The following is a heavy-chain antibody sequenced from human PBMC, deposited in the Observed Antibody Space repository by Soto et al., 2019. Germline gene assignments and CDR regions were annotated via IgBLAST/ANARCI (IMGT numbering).Heavy chain of an antibody. V-gene: IGHV3-23*01. CDR3: AKDRSSSRVYYYYGMDV. Sequence: GGSLRLSCAASGFTFSSYAMSWVRQAPGKGLEWVSAISGSGGSTYYADSVKGRFTISRDNSKNTLYLQMNSLRAEDTAVYYCAKDRSSSRVYYYYGMDVWGQGTTVTVSS. CDR1: GFTFSSYA. D-gene: IGHD6-13*01. CDR2: ISGSGGST. J-gene: IGHJ6*02.